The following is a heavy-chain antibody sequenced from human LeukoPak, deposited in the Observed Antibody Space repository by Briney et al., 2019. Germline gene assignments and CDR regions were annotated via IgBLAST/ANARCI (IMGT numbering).Heavy chain of an antibody. CDR3: ARGRSSGWAPPGGY. D-gene: IGHD6-19*01. CDR1: GGSFSGYY. J-gene: IGHJ4*02. CDR2: INHSGST. V-gene: IGHV4-34*01. Sequence: NASETLSLTCAVYGGSFSGYYWSWIRQPPGKGLEWIGEINHSGSTNYNPSLKSRVTISVDTSKNQFSLKLSSVTAADTAVYYCARGRSSGWAPPGGYWGQGTLATVSS.